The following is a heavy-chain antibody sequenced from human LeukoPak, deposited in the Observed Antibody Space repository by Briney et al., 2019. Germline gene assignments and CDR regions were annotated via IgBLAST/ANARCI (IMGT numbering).Heavy chain of an antibody. CDR2: IIPILGIA. D-gene: IGHD6-19*01. Sequence: SVKVSCKASGYTFTSYDINWVRQAPGQGLEWMGRIIPILGIANYAQKFQGRVTITADKSTSTAYMELSSLRSEDTAVYYCAREGRPTGYSSGWSVFDYWGQGTLVTVSS. CDR3: AREGRPTGYSSGWSVFDY. J-gene: IGHJ4*02. CDR1: GYTFTSYD. V-gene: IGHV1-69*04.